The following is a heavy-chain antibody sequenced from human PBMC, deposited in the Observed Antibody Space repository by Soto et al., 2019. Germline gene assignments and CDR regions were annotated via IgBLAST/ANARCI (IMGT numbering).Heavy chain of an antibody. D-gene: IGHD1-20*01. J-gene: IGHJ6*02. Sequence: GGSLRLSCAASGFTFSNAWMNWVRQAPGKGLEWVGRIKSKTDGGTTDYAAPVKGRFTISRDDSKNTLYLQMNSLKTEDTAVYYCTTSVARYNWKPYYYYGMDVWGQGTTVTVSS. CDR1: GFTFSNAW. CDR2: IKSKTDGGTT. CDR3: TTSVARYNWKPYYYYGMDV. V-gene: IGHV3-15*07.